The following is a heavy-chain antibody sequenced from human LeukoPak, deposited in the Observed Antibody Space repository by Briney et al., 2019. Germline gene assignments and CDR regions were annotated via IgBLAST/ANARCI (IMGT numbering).Heavy chain of an antibody. Sequence: SETLSLTCADSGVSYSGHYWCWGGQPPGKGLEWIGEINHSGSTNYNPSLKSRVTISVDTSKNQFSLKLSSVTAADTAVYYCARFGLLGGSYYRFYWGQGTLVTVSS. CDR2: INHSGST. CDR1: GVSYSGHY. D-gene: IGHD2-15*01. J-gene: IGHJ4*02. V-gene: IGHV4-34*01. CDR3: ARFGLLGGSYYRFY.